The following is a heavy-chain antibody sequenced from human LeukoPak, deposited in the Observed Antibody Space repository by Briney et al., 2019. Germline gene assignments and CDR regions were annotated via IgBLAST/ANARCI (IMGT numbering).Heavy chain of an antibody. V-gene: IGHV3-30*04. CDR3: AKIGTLNNDYGDYLGFDYYYMDV. CDR1: GFTFSSYA. CDR2: ISYDGGSK. Sequence: PGRSLRLSCAASGFTFSSYAMHWVRQAPGKGLEWVAVISYDGGSKYYADSVKGRFTISRDNSKNTLYLQMNSLRAEDTAVYYCAKIGTLNNDYGDYLGFDYYYMDVWGKGTTVTISS. D-gene: IGHD4-17*01. J-gene: IGHJ6*03.